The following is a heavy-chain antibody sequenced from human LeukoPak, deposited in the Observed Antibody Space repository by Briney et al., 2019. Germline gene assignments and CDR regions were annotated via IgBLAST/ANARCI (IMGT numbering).Heavy chain of an antibody. V-gene: IGHV3-30*18. CDR2: IANDGRDK. Sequence: GRSLRLSCAASGFTFSDYGMHWVRQDPGKGLEWVAVIANDGRDKKYADSVRGRFTISRDNSKNTVYLQMNSLRAEDTAVFYCVKDMKIKAAGYYFDYWGQGTLVTVSS. J-gene: IGHJ4*02. CDR3: VKDMKIKAAGYYFDY. CDR1: GFTFSDYG. D-gene: IGHD6-13*01.